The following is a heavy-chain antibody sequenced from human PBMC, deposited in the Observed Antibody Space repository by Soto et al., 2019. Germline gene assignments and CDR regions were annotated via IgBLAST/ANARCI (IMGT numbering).Heavy chain of an antibody. Sequence: GESLKISCAASGFTFSNAWMSWVRQAPGKGLEWVGRIKSKTDGGTTDYAAPVKGRFTISRDDSKNTLYLQMNSLKTEDTAVYYCGSSGYPTGLYYWGQGTLVTVSS. J-gene: IGHJ4*02. CDR3: GSSGYPTGLYY. D-gene: IGHD3-22*01. CDR1: GFTFSNAW. CDR2: IKSKTDGGTT. V-gene: IGHV3-15*01.